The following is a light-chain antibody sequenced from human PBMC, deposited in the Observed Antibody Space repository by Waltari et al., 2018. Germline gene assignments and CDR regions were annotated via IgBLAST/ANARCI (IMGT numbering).Light chain of an antibody. V-gene: IGKV3-11*01. Sequence: EIVLTQSPATLSLSPGASATLSCRASQSVNTYLAWYQQKPGQAPRLLIYDASTTATGIPARFSGSGSGTDFTLTISSLESEDFAFYYCQQRTNLPLTFGGGTKVEIK. CDR3: QQRTNLPLT. CDR2: DAS. CDR1: QSVNTY. J-gene: IGKJ4*01.